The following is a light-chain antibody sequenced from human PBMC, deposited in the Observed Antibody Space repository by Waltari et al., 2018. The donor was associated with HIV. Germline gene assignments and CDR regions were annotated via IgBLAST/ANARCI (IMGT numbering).Light chain of an antibody. V-gene: IGLV2-8*01. CDR1: SSDVGRYAY. CDR2: EVN. J-gene: IGLJ2*01. Sequence: QSALTQPPSASGSPGQSVTISCTGTSSDVGRYAYVSWYQPHPGKAPKLLIYEVNKRPSGVPDRFSGSKSGNTASLTVSGLQAEDEAEYSCTSYAGINPVAFGGGTKLTVL. CDR3: TSYAGINPVA.